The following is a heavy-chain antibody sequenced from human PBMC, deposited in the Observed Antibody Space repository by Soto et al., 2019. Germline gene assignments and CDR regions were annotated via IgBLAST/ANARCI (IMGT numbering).Heavy chain of an antibody. Sequence: GASVKVSCKASGGTFSSYAISWVRQAPGQGLEWMGGIIPIFGTANYAQKFQGRVTITADESTSTAYMELNSLRAEDTAVYYCARDSVYYGDYELNYFDYWGQGTLVTVSS. V-gene: IGHV1-69*13. CDR1: GGTFSSYA. D-gene: IGHD4-17*01. CDR3: ARDSVYYGDYELNYFDY. J-gene: IGHJ4*02. CDR2: IIPIFGTA.